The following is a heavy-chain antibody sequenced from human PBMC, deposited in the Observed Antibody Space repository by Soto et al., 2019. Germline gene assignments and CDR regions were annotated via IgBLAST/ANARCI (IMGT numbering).Heavy chain of an antibody. Sequence: QVLLEQWGAGLLKPSETLSLTCAVYGGSFSGYYWTWIRQPPGRGLEWLGENNHSGITDNNPSLKNRVSISIVTSKNQFSLKLNSVTAADTAVYYCAVGPRMWLAGGGYWGQGTLVTVSS. CDR1: GGSFSGYY. CDR3: AVGPRMWLAGGGY. D-gene: IGHD6-19*01. V-gene: IGHV4-34*01. CDR2: NNHSGIT. J-gene: IGHJ4*02.